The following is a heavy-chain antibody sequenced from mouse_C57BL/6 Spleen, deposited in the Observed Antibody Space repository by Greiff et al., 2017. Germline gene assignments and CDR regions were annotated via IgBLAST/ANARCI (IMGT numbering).Heavy chain of an antibody. Sequence: EVQLQQSGPGLVKPSQSLSLSCSVTGYSITSGYFWNWIRPFPGIKLEWMGYISYDGSNNYNPTLKNRISITRDTSKIQFILKLNSVTTEDTATYYCSRDGSNFFDYWGQGTTLTVSS. CDR1: GYSITSGYF. CDR3: SRDGSNFFDY. D-gene: IGHD2-5*01. J-gene: IGHJ2*01. CDR2: ISYDGSN. V-gene: IGHV3-6*01.